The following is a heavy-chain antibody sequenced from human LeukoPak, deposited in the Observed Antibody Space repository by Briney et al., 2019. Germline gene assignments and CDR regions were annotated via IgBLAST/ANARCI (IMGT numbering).Heavy chain of an antibody. Sequence: ASVKVSCKASGYTFTSYDINWVRQATGQGLEWMGWMNPNSGNTGYAQKFQGRVTMTRNTSISTAYMELSSLRSEDTAVYYCARQRDYDYVWGSYRDTSQGGYFDYWGQGTLVTVSS. V-gene: IGHV1-8*01. D-gene: IGHD3-16*02. CDR2: MNPNSGNT. J-gene: IGHJ4*02. CDR3: ARQRDYDYVWGSYRDTSQGGYFDY. CDR1: GYTFTSYD.